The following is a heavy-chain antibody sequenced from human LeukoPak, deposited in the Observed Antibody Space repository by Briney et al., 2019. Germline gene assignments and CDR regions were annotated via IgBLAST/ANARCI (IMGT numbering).Heavy chain of an antibody. CDR3: ARDLGSGWYQWTYYYYGMDV. V-gene: IGHV3-30-3*01. D-gene: IGHD6-19*01. J-gene: IGHJ6*02. Sequence: PGGSLRLSCAASGFTFSSYAMHWVRQAPGKGLEWVAVISYDGSNKYYADSVKGRFTISRDNSKNTLYLQMNSLRAEDTAVYYCARDLGSGWYQWTYYYYGMDVWGQGTTVTVSS. CDR2: ISYDGSNK. CDR1: GFTFSSYA.